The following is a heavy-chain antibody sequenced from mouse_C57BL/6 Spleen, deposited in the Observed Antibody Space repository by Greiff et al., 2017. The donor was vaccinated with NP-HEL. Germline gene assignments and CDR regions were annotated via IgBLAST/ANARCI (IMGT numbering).Heavy chain of an antibody. CDR3: ASYYSNYDFDY. Sequence: VKLMESGAELARPGASVKLSCKASGYTFTSYGISWVKQRTGQGLEWIGEIYPRSGNTYYNEKFKGKATLTADKSSSTAYMELRSLTSEDSAVYFCASYYSNYDFDYWGQGTTLTVSS. D-gene: IGHD2-5*01. V-gene: IGHV1-81*01. CDR2: IYPRSGNT. CDR1: GYTFTSYG. J-gene: IGHJ2*01.